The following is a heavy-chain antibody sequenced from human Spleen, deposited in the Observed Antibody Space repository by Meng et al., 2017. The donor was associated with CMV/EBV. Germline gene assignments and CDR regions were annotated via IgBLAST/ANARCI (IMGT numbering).Heavy chain of an antibody. Sequence: CVFLGYLVSSSSWWSWVRQPAGKGLEWIGEVYHSGTTNYNPSLKSRVTISVDKSKNQFSLKLTSVTAADTAVYYCARCYSSTWVLDYWGQGTLVTVSS. CDR1: GYLVSSSSW. V-gene: IGHV4/OR15-8*01. CDR2: VYHSGTT. CDR3: ARCYSSTWVLDY. J-gene: IGHJ4*02. D-gene: IGHD6-13*01.